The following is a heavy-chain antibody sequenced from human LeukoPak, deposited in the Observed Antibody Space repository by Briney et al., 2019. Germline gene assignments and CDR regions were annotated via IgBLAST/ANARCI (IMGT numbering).Heavy chain of an antibody. J-gene: IGHJ4*02. CDR1: GFTFSSYA. D-gene: IGHD3-10*01. Sequence: GGSLRLSCAASGFTFSSYALNWVRQAPGKGLEWVAVTSSDLNVKLYADSVKGRFTISRDNSRSTLYLQMNSLRPEDTAIYYCAREGYYGSGSPPSLYFDYWGQGTLVTVSS. CDR2: TSSDLNVK. V-gene: IGHV3-30*03. CDR3: AREGYYGSGSPPSLYFDY.